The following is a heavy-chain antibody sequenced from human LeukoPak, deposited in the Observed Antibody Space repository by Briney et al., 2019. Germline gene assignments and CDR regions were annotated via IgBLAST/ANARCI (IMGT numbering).Heavy chain of an antibody. V-gene: IGHV3-64D*06. J-gene: IGHJ4*02. D-gene: IGHD6-13*01. CDR1: GFIFSPYA. CDR2: ISSEGKTT. CDR3: VKDRWVDH. Sequence: GGSLRLSCSASGFIFSPYAMHWVRQAPGKGLEYVSSISSEGKTTYYADSVKGRFTIPRDNSKSTLYLQMSSLRPEDTAVYYCVKDRWVDHWGQGTLVTVSS.